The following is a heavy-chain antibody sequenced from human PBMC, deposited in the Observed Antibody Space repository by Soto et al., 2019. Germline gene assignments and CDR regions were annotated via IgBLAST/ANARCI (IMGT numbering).Heavy chain of an antibody. D-gene: IGHD5-18*01. J-gene: IGHJ6*03. CDR1: GFTFDDYA. CDR2: INWRGSAT. Sequence: EVHLVESGGGVLRPGGSLRLSCAASGFTFDDYAMSWVRQAPGKGLEWVAGINWRGSATGYADSVRGRFTISRDNAKKSLYLELSSLRAEDTALYHWVRERGPDSAIAYYYYYFFDVWGKGTTVTVSS. CDR3: VRERGPDSAIAYYYYYFFDV. V-gene: IGHV3-20*01.